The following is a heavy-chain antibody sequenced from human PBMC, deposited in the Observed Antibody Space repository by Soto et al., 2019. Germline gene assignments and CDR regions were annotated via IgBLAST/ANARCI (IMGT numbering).Heavy chain of an antibody. J-gene: IGHJ6*02. D-gene: IGHD3-16*01. Sequence: EVQLVESGGGLVKPGGSLRLSCAASGFTFSSYSMNWVRQAPGKGLEWVSSISSSSSYIYYADSVKGRFTISRDNAKNSLYLQMNSLRAEDTAVYYCARDGGGSSSYYYYYGMDVWGQGTTVTVSS. V-gene: IGHV3-21*01. CDR2: ISSSSSYI. CDR3: ARDGGGSSSYYYYYGMDV. CDR1: GFTFSSYS.